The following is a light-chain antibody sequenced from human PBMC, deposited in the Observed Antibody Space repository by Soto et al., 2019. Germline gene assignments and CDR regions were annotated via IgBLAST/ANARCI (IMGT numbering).Light chain of an antibody. Sequence: EIVLTQSPGTLSLSPGERATLSCRASQSVSNNYLAWYQQKPGQAPRLLIYAASSRATGIPDRFSGSGSGTEFTLTITSLEPEDFAIYYCHQRINWPTTFGQGTRLEIK. CDR3: HQRINWPTT. J-gene: IGKJ5*01. CDR1: QSVSNNY. V-gene: IGKV3D-20*02. CDR2: AAS.